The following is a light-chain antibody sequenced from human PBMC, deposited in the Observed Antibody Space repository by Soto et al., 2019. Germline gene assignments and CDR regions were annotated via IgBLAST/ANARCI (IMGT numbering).Light chain of an antibody. CDR1: QSVNTF. V-gene: IGKV3-11*01. CDR2: DAS. Sequence: EFVLTQSPGTLSLSPGERATLSCRASQSVNTFLVWYQQRPGQAHRLLIYDASHRAAGIPARFSGSGFGTDFTLTISSLEPEDAAVYYCQQRSNWPTITFGQGTRLEIK. J-gene: IGKJ5*01. CDR3: QQRSNWPTIT.